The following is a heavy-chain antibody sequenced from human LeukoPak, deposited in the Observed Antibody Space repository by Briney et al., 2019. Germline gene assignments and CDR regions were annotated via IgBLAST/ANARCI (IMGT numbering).Heavy chain of an antibody. CDR3: AKGDSSSWYNSQFDS. V-gene: IGHV3-9*01. J-gene: IGHJ4*02. Sequence: PGRSLRLSCAASGFTFDDYAMHWVRPAPGKGLEWVSGISWNSGSIGYADSVKGRFTISRDNAKNSLYLQMNSLRAEDTALYYCAKGDSSSWYNSQFDSWGQGTLVTVSS. D-gene: IGHD6-13*01. CDR2: ISWNSGSI. CDR1: GFTFDDYA.